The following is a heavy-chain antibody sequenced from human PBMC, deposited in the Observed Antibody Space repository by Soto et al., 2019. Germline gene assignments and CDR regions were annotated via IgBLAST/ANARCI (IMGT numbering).Heavy chain of an antibody. V-gene: IGHV1-69*13. CDR3: GLGPYCSSTSCYKGLYYYYYGMDV. CDR2: IIPIFGTA. CDR1: GGTFSSYA. D-gene: IGHD2-2*02. J-gene: IGHJ6*02. Sequence: ASVKVSCKASGGTFSSYAISWVRQAPGQGLEWIGGIIPIFGTANYAQKFQGRVTITADESTSTAYMELSSLRSEDTAVYYCGLGPYCSSTSCYKGLYYYYYGMDVWGQGTTVTVSS.